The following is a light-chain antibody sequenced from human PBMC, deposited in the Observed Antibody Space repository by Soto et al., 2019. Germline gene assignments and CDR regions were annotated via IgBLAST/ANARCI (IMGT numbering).Light chain of an antibody. CDR1: QSVSNRY. Sequence: EIVLTQSPGTLSLSPGERATLSCRASQSVSNRYLAWYQQKPGQAPRLLISGASSRATGIPDRFSGSGSGTDFTLTISRLEPEDFAVYYCQQYASAPLTFGQGTKVEVK. CDR3: QQYASAPLT. J-gene: IGKJ1*01. CDR2: GAS. V-gene: IGKV3-20*01.